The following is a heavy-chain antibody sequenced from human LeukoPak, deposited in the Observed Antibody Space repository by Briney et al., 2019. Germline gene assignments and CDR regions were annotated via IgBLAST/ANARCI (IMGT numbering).Heavy chain of an antibody. Sequence: PSETLSLTCTVSGGSISSGGYYWSWIRQPPGKGLEWIGYIYYSGSTNYNPSLKSRVTIPVDTSKNQFSLKLSSVTAADTAVYYCATATSIAVAGLDYWGQGTLVTVSS. CDR2: IYYSGST. V-gene: IGHV4-61*08. CDR3: ATATSIAVAGLDY. J-gene: IGHJ4*02. CDR1: GGSISSGGYY. D-gene: IGHD6-19*01.